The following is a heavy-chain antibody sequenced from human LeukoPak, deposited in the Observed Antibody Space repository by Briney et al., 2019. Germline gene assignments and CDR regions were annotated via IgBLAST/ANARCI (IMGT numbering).Heavy chain of an antibody. CDR1: GGSFSGYY. CDR2: INHSGST. J-gene: IGHJ5*02. V-gene: IGHV4-34*01. CDR3: ARTYYDFWSGYSQNNWFDP. Sequence: SETLSLTCAVYGGSFSGYYWSWIRQPPGKGLEWIGEINHSGSTNYNPSLKSRVTISVGTSKNQFSLKLSSVTAADTAVYYCARTYYDFWSGYSQNNWFDPWGQGTLVTVSS. D-gene: IGHD3-3*01.